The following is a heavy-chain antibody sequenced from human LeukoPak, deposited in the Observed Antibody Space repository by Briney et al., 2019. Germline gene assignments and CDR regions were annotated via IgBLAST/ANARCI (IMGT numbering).Heavy chain of an antibody. J-gene: IGHJ4*02. CDR1: GGSISSYY. V-gene: IGHV4-59*08. CDR3: ARSSVSGTYSGGY. D-gene: IGHD3-10*01. CDR2: IYYGGST. Sequence: PSETLSLTCTVSGGSISSYYWSWIRQPPGKGLEWIGYIYYGGSTYSNPSLKGRVTISADTSMNQFSLKLASVTAADTAVYYCARSSVSGTYSGGYWGQGILVTVSS.